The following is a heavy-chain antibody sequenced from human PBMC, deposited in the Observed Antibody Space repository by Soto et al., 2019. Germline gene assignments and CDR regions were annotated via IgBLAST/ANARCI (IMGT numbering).Heavy chain of an antibody. CDR2: ISYDGSNK. D-gene: IGHD6-19*01. CDR1: GFTFSSYG. CDR3: AKGAVAGFY. J-gene: IGHJ4*02. V-gene: IGHV3-30*18. Sequence: QVQLVESGGGVVQPGRSLRLSCAASGFTFSSYGMHWVRQAPGKGLEWVAVISYDGSNKYYADSVKGRFTISRDNSKNTLYLQMNSLRAEDTAVYYCAKGAVAGFYWGQGTLVTVSS.